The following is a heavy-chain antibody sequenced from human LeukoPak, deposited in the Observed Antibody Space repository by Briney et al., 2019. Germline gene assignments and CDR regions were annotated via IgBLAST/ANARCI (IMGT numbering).Heavy chain of an antibody. Sequence: SETLSLTCTVSGGSISSYYWSWIRQPPGKGLEWIGYIYYSGSTNYNPSLKSRVTISVDTSKNQFSLELSSVTAADTAVYYCARARARATVTTSLFDYWGQGTLVTVSS. V-gene: IGHV4-59*01. J-gene: IGHJ4*02. CDR2: IYYSGST. CDR3: ARARARATVTTSLFDY. D-gene: IGHD4-17*01. CDR1: GGSISSYY.